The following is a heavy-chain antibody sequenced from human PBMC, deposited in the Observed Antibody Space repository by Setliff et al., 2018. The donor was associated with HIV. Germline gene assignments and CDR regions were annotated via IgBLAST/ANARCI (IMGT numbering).Heavy chain of an antibody. J-gene: IGHJ1*01. D-gene: IGHD6-6*01. CDR3: ARDPAPSSSASYFQH. CDR2: INPHTGVT. V-gene: IGHV1-2*02. Sequence: ASVKVSCKTSGYIFIRYYIFWVRQAPGQGLEWMGNINPHTGVTKYAEKFQGRVTMTRDTSINTIYMELSSLRSEDTAVYYCARDPAPSSSASYFQHWGQGTPVTVSS. CDR1: GYIFIRYY.